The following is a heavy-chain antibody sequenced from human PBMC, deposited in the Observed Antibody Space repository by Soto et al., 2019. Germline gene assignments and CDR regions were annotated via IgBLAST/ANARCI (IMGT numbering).Heavy chain of an antibody. Sequence: EVQLVESGGGLVQPGGSLRLSCAASGFTFSDHYIDWVRQPPGKGLEWVGRSRNKASSYTTEYAASVKGRFTISRDDSKNSLYLQMNSLKTEDTAVYYCAKSREDAFDIWGQETMVTVSS. CDR2: SRNKASSYTT. CDR1: GFTFSDHY. J-gene: IGHJ3*02. CDR3: AKSREDAFDI. V-gene: IGHV3-72*01.